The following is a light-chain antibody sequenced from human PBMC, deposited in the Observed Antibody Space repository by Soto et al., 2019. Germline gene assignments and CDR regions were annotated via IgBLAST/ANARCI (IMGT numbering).Light chain of an antibody. V-gene: IGKV1-39*01. Sequence: DIQMTQSPSSLSASVGDRVTITCRASESISRHLNWYQQKPGKAPNLLIYAASTLQNGVPSRFSGSGSGTDFTLTISSLQPEDFATYYCQQSYSTLSISFGEGTLLEIK. CDR1: ESISRH. CDR2: AAS. CDR3: QQSYSTLSIS. J-gene: IGKJ5*01.